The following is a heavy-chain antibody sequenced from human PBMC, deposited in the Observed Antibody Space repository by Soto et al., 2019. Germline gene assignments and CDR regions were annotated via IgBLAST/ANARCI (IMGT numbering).Heavy chain of an antibody. CDR2: ISSSSSYI. J-gene: IGHJ6*02. V-gene: IGHV3-21*01. CDR1: GFTFSSYS. CDR3: ARDTTRNDFWSGYSYYYYGMDV. Sequence: GGSLRLSCAASGFTFSSYSMNWVRQAPGKGLEWVSSISSSSSYIYYADSVKGRFTISRDNAKNSLYLQMNSLGAEDTAVYYCARDTTRNDFWSGYSYYYYGMDVWGQGTTVTVSS. D-gene: IGHD3-3*01.